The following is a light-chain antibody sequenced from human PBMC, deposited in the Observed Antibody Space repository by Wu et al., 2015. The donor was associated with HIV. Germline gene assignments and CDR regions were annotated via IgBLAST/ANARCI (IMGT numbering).Light chain of an antibody. CDR3: QQRDDWPLT. CDR2: DAS. CDR1: ERVNNNY. V-gene: IGKV3-11*01. Sequence: IVMTQSPVILSMSPGERATLACRASERVNNNYLAWYQQKPGQAPRLLIKDASNRASGIPDRFSGGGSGTDFTLTISSLEPEDSAIYYCQQRDDWPLTFGGGTRVEIK. J-gene: IGKJ4*01.